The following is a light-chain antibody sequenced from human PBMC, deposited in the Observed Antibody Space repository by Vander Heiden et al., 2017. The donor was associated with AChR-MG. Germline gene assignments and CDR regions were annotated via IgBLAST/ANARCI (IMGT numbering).Light chain of an antibody. J-gene: IGLJ2*01. V-gene: IGLV3-25*03. Sequence: SYELPQPPSASVSTGQTARITCSGDALPKQYAYWYQQKPGQAPVLVIYKDSERPSGIPERFSGSSSGTTVTLTISGVQAEDEADYYCQSADSSGTYRVFGGGTKLTVL. CDR1: ALPKQY. CDR2: KDS. CDR3: QSADSSGTYRV.